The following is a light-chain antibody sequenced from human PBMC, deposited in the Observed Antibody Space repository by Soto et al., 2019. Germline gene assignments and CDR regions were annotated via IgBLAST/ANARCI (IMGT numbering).Light chain of an antibody. CDR2: GAT. J-gene: IGKJ5*01. CDR3: QQYNNWPPIT. V-gene: IGKV3-15*01. CDR1: QSVSSN. Sequence: IGIAQYSAPPSVSPGERAPLSFRASQSVSSNLAWYQQKPGQAPRLLIYGATTRATGIPTRFSGSGSGTEFTLTISSLQSEDFAVYYCQQYNNWPPITFGQGTRLEIK.